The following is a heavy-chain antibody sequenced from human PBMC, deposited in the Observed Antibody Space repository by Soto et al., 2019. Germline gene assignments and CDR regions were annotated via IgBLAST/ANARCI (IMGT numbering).Heavy chain of an antibody. CDR2: ISYDGSNK. J-gene: IGHJ5*02. V-gene: IGHV3-30-3*01. CDR1: GFTFSSYD. Sequence: QTXGSLRLCCAASGFTFSSYDMHWVRQAPGKGLEWVALISYDGSNKYYADSVKGRFTISRDNSKNTLYLQMNSLRAEDTAVYYCARPVAVDTAMKNCFDHWGQGSLVTVSS. CDR3: ARPVAVDTAMKNCFDH. D-gene: IGHD5-18*01.